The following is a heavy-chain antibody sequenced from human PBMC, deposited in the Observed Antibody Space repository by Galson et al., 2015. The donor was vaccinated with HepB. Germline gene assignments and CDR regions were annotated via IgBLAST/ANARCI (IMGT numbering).Heavy chain of an antibody. V-gene: IGHV3-30*18. Sequence: SLRLSCEASGFTFSNYGMHWVRQAPGKGLEWVAVIIYDGSNKYYADSVKGRFTISRDNSKNTLYLQMNSLRAEDTALYYCAKDPYLYSALAGTMAGFDYWGQGTLVTVSS. CDR2: IIYDGSNK. D-gene: IGHD6-19*01. CDR3: AKDPYLYSALAGTMAGFDY. CDR1: GFTFSNYG. J-gene: IGHJ4*02.